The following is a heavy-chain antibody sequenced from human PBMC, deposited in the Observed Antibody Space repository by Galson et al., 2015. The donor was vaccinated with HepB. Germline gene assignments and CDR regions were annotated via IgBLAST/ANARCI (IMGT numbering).Heavy chain of an antibody. CDR2: INAGNGNT. CDR3: ATASNYDAYYYYYYMDV. CDR1: GYTFTSYA. J-gene: IGHJ6*03. V-gene: IGHV1-3*01. D-gene: IGHD4-11*01. Sequence: QSGAEVKKPGASVKVSCKASGYTFTSYAMHWVRQAPGQRLEWMGWINAGNGNTKYSQKFQGRVTITRDTSASTAYMELSSLRSEDTAVYYCATASNYDAYYYYYYMDVWGKGTTVTVSS.